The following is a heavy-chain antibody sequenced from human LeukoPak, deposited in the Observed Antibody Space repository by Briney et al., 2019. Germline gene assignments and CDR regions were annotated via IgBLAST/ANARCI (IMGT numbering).Heavy chain of an antibody. CDR3: ARGVVPAAIDDY. D-gene: IGHD2-2*01. CDR2: ISYDGSNK. V-gene: IGHV3-30-3*01. Sequence: PGGSLRLSCAASGFTFSSYAMHWVRQAPGKGLEWVAVISYDGSNKYYADSVKGRFTISRDNSKNTLYLQMNSLRAEDTAVYYCARGVVPAAIDDYWGQGTLVTVSS. J-gene: IGHJ4*02. CDR1: GFTFSSYA.